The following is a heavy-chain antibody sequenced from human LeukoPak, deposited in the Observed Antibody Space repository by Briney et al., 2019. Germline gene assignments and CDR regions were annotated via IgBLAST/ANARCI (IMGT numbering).Heavy chain of an antibody. CDR1: GYTFTSYY. J-gene: IGHJ4*02. CDR3: ARVAIFCSSTSCPWPLDY. Sequence: ASVKVSCKASGYTFTSYYMHWVRQAPGQGLEWMGIINPSGGSTSYAQKFQGRVTMTRDTSTSTVYMELSSLRSEDTAVYYCARVAIFCSSTSCPWPLDYWGQGTLVTVSS. V-gene: IGHV1-46*01. CDR2: INPSGGST. D-gene: IGHD2-2*01.